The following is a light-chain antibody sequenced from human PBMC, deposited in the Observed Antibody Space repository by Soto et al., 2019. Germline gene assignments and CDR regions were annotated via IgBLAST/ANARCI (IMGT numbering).Light chain of an antibody. CDR2: STN. V-gene: IGLV7-43*01. CDR3: LLYYGGAWV. Sequence: QTVVTQEPSLTVSPGGTVTLTCASSTGAVTTGYYPNWFQQKPGQAPRAVIYSTNNRHTWTPARLSGSLLGGKAALTLSGVQPEDEADYYCLLYYGGAWVFGGGTKVTVL. CDR1: TGAVTTGYY. J-gene: IGLJ3*02.